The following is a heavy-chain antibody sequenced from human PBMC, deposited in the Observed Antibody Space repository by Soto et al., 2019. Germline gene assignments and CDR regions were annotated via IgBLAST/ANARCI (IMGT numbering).Heavy chain of an antibody. CDR1: GYTFRNFG. Sequence: QIQLLQSGAEVKKPGASVKVTCKASGYTFRNFGISWVRQAPGQGLEWMGWISAYNANANYAQKFQGRHTMTADTSASTAYMELRSLRSDDTAVYYCARENSYFDYWGQGTLVTVSS. CDR3: ARENSYFDY. CDR2: ISAYNANA. V-gene: IGHV1-18*01. J-gene: IGHJ4*02.